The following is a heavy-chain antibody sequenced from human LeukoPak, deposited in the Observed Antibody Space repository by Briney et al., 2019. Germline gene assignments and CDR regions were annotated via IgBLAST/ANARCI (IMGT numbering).Heavy chain of an antibody. Sequence: GGSLRLSCAASGFIFSSYEMNWVRQAPGRGLEWLSYISSSGSPIYYADSVKGRFTISRDNAKNSLYLQINSLRAEDTAVYYCARSWKAGGWGQGTLVTVSS. CDR1: GFIFSSYE. V-gene: IGHV3-48*03. D-gene: IGHD1-1*01. CDR2: ISSSGSPI. J-gene: IGHJ4*02. CDR3: ARSWKAGG.